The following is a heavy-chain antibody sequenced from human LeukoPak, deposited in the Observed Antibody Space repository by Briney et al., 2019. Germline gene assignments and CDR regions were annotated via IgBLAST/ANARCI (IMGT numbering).Heavy chain of an antibody. D-gene: IGHD1-20*01. J-gene: IGHJ4*02. CDR3: ARKGCFDNCSLFDY. Sequence: GASVKVSCKASGYTFSTYGINWVRQAPGQGLEWMGWINTNNGNTNYAQKFQGRVTMTRDTSTSTAYMELRSLGSDDTAVYYCARKGCFDNCSLFDYWGQGTLVTVSS. V-gene: IGHV1-18*01. CDR2: INTNNGNT. CDR1: GYTFSTYG.